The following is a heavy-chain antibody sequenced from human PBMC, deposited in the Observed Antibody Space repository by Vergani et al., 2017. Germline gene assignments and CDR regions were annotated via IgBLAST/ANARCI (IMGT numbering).Heavy chain of an antibody. CDR2: LWSDGSNK. J-gene: IGHJ4*02. CDR3: AREGPETSFDY. V-gene: IGHV3-33*01. Sequence: QVQLVASGGGVVQPGRSLRLSCAASGFTFSSYGMHWVRQAPGKGLEWVAVLWSDGSNKYYADSVKGRFTISRDNSKNTLYLQMTSLRAEDTAVYYCAREGPETSFDYWGQGTLVTVSS. D-gene: IGHD1-14*01. CDR1: GFTFSSYG.